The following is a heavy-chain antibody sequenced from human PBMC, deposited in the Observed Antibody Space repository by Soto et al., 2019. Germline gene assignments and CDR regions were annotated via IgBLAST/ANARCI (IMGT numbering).Heavy chain of an antibody. D-gene: IGHD3-3*01. CDR2: INHTGGT. Sequence: SVTLSLTFAVYGGSVNGYYWTWIRQPPGKGLEWIGEINHTGGTHYNPSLKSRVTMSVDTSKNQFSLSLSSLTAADTATYYFVSRVTFFGLRIPPFDHWGQGTQVTVSS. CDR1: GGSVNGYY. J-gene: IGHJ5*02. CDR3: VSRVTFFGLRIPPFDH. V-gene: IGHV4-34*01.